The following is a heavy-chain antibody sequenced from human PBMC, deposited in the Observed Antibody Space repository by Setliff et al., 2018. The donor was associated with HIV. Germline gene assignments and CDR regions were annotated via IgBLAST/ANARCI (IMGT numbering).Heavy chain of an antibody. CDR1: SDSIRFYY. CDR2: IYYTGST. V-gene: IGHV4-59*08. D-gene: IGHD3-3*01. CDR3: ARHGDYNFWSGYYFDF. Sequence: PSETLSLTCTVSSDSIRFYYWTWIRQPPGKGLEWIGNIYYTGSTNYNPSLKSRVTMSVDTSKNQFSLKLSSVTAADTAVYYCARHGDYNFWSGYYFDFWGQGTLVTVSS. J-gene: IGHJ4*02.